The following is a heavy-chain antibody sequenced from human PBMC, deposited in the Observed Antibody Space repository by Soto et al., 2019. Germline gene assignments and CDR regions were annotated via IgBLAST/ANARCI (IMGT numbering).Heavy chain of an antibody. V-gene: IGHV4-30-2*01. D-gene: IGHD3-3*01. Sequence: SETLSLTCGVSGGSISSGGYSWSWIRQPPGKGLEWIGYIYHSGSTYYNPSLKSRVTISVDRSKNQFSLKLSSVTAADTAVYYCAGSITIFGTDRWFDPWGQGTLVTVSS. CDR3: AGSITIFGTDRWFDP. CDR1: GGSISSGGYS. CDR2: IYHSGST. J-gene: IGHJ5*02.